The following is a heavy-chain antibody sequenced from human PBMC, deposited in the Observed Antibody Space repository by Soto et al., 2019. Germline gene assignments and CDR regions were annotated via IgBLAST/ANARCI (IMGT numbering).Heavy chain of an antibody. Sequence: QVQLVQSGAEVKKPGSSVKVSCKASGGIFSTYAISWLRQAPGQGLERMGGIIPLFGTPNYAQRSQGRVTSTADEAPRTAYMELSRLRSEDTAVYYCARDRDDYGSGNYYNRIDFWGQGTLVNVSS. CDR1: GGIFSTYA. J-gene: IGHJ4*02. V-gene: IGHV1-69*01. CDR3: ARDRDDYGSGNYYNRIDF. CDR2: IIPLFGTP. D-gene: IGHD3-10*01.